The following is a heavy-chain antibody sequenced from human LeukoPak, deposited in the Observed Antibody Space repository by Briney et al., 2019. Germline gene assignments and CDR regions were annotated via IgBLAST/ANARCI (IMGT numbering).Heavy chain of an antibody. D-gene: IGHD6-13*01. CDR2: MNSDGSNT. V-gene: IGHV3-74*01. J-gene: IGHJ4*02. CDR3: VAASTHLDY. CDR1: GFTFSSHW. Sequence: GGSLRLSCAASGFTFSSHWMHWVRQAPGKGLVWVSGMNSDGSNTNYADSVKGRFTIARDDAKNTLYLQMNSLRAEDTAVYYCVAASTHLDYWGQGTPVTVSS.